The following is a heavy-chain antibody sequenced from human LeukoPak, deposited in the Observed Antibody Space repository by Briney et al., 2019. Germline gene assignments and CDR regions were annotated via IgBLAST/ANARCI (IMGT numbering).Heavy chain of an antibody. J-gene: IGHJ4*02. CDR3: ARDLTHYFDY. Sequence: GGSLRLSCAASGFSFSTYAMNWVRQAPGKGLEWVSSFGTRSTSIYYAHSVTGRFIISRDNAKNSLYLQMNSLRAEDTAVYYCARDLTHYFDYWGQGTLVTVSS. CDR2: FGTRSTSI. V-gene: IGHV3-21*01. CDR1: GFSFSTYA.